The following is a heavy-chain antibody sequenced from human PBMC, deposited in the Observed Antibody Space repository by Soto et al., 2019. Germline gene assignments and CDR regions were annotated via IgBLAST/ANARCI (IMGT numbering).Heavy chain of an antibody. V-gene: IGHV1-2*04. CDR2: INPNSGGT. D-gene: IGHD3-10*01. CDR1: GYTFIGYY. CDR3: ARVGGGLASLGYYGMDV. Sequence: EASLKVSCKASGYTFIGYYIHWVRQAPGQGLEWMGWINPNSGGTNYAQRFQGWVTMTRDRSISTAYMELSRLKSDDTAVYYCARVGGGLASLGYYGMDVWGQGTTVTAP. J-gene: IGHJ6*02.